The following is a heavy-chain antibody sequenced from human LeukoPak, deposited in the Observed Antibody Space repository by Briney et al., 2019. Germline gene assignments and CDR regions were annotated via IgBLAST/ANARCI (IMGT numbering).Heavy chain of an antibody. V-gene: IGHV3-23*01. CDR2: ISGSGGST. Sequence: GGSLRLSCAASGFTFSSYAMSWVRQAPGKGLEWVSAISGSGGSTYYADSVKGRFTIARDNSKNTLYLQMNSLRAEDTAVYYCAKDLVYSSSVVSRDAFDIWGQGTMVTVSS. D-gene: IGHD6-6*01. J-gene: IGHJ3*02. CDR1: GFTFSSYA. CDR3: AKDLVYSSSVVSRDAFDI.